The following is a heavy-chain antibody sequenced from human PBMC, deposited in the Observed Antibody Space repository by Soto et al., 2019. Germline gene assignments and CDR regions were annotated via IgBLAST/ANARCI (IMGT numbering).Heavy chain of an antibody. CDR2: INWNSGDI. Sequence: PGGSLRLSCAASGFTFDDYAMHWVRQAPGKGLEWVSSINWNSGDIGYADSVKGRFTISRDNAKNSLYLQMISLRAEDTALYYCAKDIGYSKYAFDDWGQGTPVPVSS. J-gene: IGHJ4*02. CDR3: AKDIGYSKYAFDD. V-gene: IGHV3-9*01. CDR1: GFTFDDYA. D-gene: IGHD4-4*01.